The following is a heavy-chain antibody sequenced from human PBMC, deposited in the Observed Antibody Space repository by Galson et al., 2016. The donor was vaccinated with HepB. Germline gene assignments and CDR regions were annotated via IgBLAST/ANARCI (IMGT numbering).Heavy chain of an antibody. J-gene: IGHJ4*02. CDR2: ISGSGGST. CDR3: SKAHYDILTGYWPYFDY. V-gene: IGHV3-23*01. Sequence: SLRLSCAASGFTVSGTYMRWARQAPGKGLEWVSGISGSGGSTYYADSVKGRITISRDNSKNTLYLQMNSLRVEDTAVYYCSKAHYDILTGYWPYFDYWGQGTLVTASS. D-gene: IGHD3-9*01. CDR1: GFTVSGTY.